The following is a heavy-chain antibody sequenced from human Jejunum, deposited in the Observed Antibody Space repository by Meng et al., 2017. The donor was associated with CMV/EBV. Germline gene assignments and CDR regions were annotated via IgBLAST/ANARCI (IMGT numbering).Heavy chain of an antibody. CDR3: VKDRTPDGLFEFDF. CDR1: GLTFSTYS. V-gene: IGHV3-23*03. CDR2: IYGSGSTT. D-gene: IGHD1-14*01. Sequence: GLTFSTYSMNWGRQAPGKGLEWVSIIYGSGSTTIYAASVQGRFTISRDNSRNVVYLQMNSLRADDSGIYYCVKDRTPDGLFEFDFWGQGTPVTVSS. J-gene: IGHJ4*02.